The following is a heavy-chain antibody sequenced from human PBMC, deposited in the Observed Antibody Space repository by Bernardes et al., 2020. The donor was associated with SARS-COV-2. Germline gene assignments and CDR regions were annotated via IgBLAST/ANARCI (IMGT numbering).Heavy chain of an antibody. V-gene: IGHV3-30*03. Sequence: GGSLRLSCAASGFTFSSYGMHWVRQAPGKGLEWVAVISYDGSNKYYADSVKGRFTISRDNSKNTLYLQMNSLRAEDTAVYYCARDRGYYDFWSGYLGEPGLISDDYDYGMDVWRQGTTVTVSS. J-gene: IGHJ6*02. CDR3: ARDRGYYDFWSGYLGEPGLISDDYDYGMDV. D-gene: IGHD3-3*01. CDR1: GFTFSSYG. CDR2: ISYDGSNK.